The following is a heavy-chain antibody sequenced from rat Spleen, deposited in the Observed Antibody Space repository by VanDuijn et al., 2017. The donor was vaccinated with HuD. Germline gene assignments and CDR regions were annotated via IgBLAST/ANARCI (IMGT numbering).Heavy chain of an antibody. CDR1: GFIFSDFH. D-gene: IGHD1-1*01. Sequence: EVQLVESGGGLVQPGRSLKISCAASGFIFSDFHLAWVRQAPTKGLEWVASINYDGSSIYYRDSVKGRFTVSRDNAKSSLYLQMDSLRSEDTATYYCARRYYSGFDYWGQGVMVTVSS. CDR3: ARRYYSGFDY. CDR2: INYDGSSI. J-gene: IGHJ2*01. V-gene: IGHV5-20*01.